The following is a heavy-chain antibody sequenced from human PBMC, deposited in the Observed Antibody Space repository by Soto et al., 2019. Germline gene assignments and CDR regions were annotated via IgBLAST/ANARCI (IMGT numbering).Heavy chain of an antibody. CDR1: GFTFSYYV. Sequence: LILSCEASGFTFSYYVMNWVRQGPGKGRVWVSTIGRGDDKYYADSVQCRFTISSDTPKNTLLLQMCSLRAEDKALYFCAKDGTTGGQHYCDMAVWVRVTTVT. CDR2: IGRGDDK. J-gene: IGHJ6*02. CDR3: AKDGTTGGQHYCDMAV. D-gene: IGHD2-15*01. V-gene: IGHV3-23*01.